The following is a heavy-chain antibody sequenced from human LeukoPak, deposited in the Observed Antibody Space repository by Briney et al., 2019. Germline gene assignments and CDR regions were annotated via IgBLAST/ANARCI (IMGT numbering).Heavy chain of an antibody. V-gene: IGHV3-23*01. CDR3: ARYCSGGSCYSGVDY. Sequence: GGSLRLSCAASGFIFSNYNMTWVRQAPGKGPEWISDISDTGDSTTYADSVKGRFTISRDNSKNTLYLQMNSLRAEDTAVYYCARYCSGGSCYSGVDYWGQGTLVTVSS. J-gene: IGHJ4*02. CDR1: GFIFSNYN. CDR2: ISDTGDST. D-gene: IGHD2-15*01.